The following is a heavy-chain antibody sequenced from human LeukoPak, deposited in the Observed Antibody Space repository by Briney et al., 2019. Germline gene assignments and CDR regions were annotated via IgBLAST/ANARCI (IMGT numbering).Heavy chain of an antibody. V-gene: IGHV4-39*01. J-gene: IGHJ5*02. CDR1: GGSISGSSYY. Sequence: SETLSLTCTVSGGSISGSSYYWGWIRQPPGKGLEWIGSIYYSGSTYYNPSLKSRVTISVDTSKNQFSLKLSSVTAADTAVYYCARRYYDSSGYNWFDPWGQGTLVTVSS. D-gene: IGHD3-22*01. CDR3: ARRYYDSSGYNWFDP. CDR2: IYYSGST.